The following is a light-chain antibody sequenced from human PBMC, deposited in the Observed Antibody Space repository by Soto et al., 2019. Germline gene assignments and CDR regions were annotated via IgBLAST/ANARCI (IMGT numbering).Light chain of an antibody. Sequence: DIRMTQAPSTLSGSIGARVTITCRASQTISSWLAWYQQKPWKAPKLLIYKSSTLKSGVPSRFSGSGSGTEFTLTISSLQPDDFATYYCQHYNSYSEAFGQGTKVDIK. CDR2: KSS. V-gene: IGKV1-5*03. CDR1: QTISSW. CDR3: QHYNSYSEA. J-gene: IGKJ1*01.